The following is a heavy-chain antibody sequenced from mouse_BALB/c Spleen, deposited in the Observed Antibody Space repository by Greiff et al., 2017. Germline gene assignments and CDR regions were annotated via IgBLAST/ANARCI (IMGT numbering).Heavy chain of an antibody. CDR1: GYTFTSYW. D-gene: IGHD1-1*02. V-gene: IGHV1-7*01. CDR2: INPSTGYT. Sequence: QVQLKQSGAELAKPGASVKMSCKASGYTFTSYWMHWVKQRPGQGLEWIGYINPSTGYTEYNQKFKDKATLTADKSSSTAYMQLSSLTSEDSAVYYCARDYPNAMDYWGQGTSVTVSS. J-gene: IGHJ4*01. CDR3: ARDYPNAMDY.